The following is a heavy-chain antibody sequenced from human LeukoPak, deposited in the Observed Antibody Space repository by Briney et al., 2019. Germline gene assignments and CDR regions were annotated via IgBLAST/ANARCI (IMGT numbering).Heavy chain of an antibody. Sequence: GGSLRLSCAASGFTVSSNYMSWVRQAPGKGLEWVAVISHDGSNKYYADSVKGRFTISRDNSKNTLYLQMNSLRAEDTAVYYCAKDRLRWAQLQYYFDYWGQGTLVTVSS. V-gene: IGHV3-30*18. J-gene: IGHJ4*02. CDR3: AKDRLRWAQLQYYFDY. CDR2: ISHDGSNK. CDR1: GFTVSSNY. D-gene: IGHD2-21*01.